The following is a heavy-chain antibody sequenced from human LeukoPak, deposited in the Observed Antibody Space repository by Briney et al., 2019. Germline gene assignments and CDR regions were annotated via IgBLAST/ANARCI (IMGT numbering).Heavy chain of an antibody. J-gene: IGHJ4*02. CDR1: GFSISSYY. V-gene: IGHV4-59*01. D-gene: IGHD2-21*02. Sequence: SETLSLTCTVSGFSISSYYWSWIRQPPGKGLEWIGNIYYSGSTNYNPSLKSRVTMSVDTSKNQFSLKLSSVAAADTAVDYCARDWEKSYCGGDCYPYFDYWGQGTLVTVSS. CDR3: ARDWEKSYCGGDCYPYFDY. CDR2: IYYSGST.